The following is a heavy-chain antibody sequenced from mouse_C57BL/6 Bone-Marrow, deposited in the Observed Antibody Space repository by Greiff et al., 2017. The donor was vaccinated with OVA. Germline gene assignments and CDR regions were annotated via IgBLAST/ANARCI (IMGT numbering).Heavy chain of an antibody. CDR3: ARDYSNYGYFDV. V-gene: IGHV3-1*01. J-gene: IGHJ1*03. D-gene: IGHD2-5*01. Sequence: DVKLQESGPGMVKPSQSLSLTCTVTGYSITSGYDWHWIRHFPGNKLEWMGYISYSGSTNYNPSLKSRISITHDTSKNHFFLKLNSVTTEDTATYYCARDYSNYGYFDVWGTGTTVTVSS. CDR1: GYSITSGYD. CDR2: ISYSGST.